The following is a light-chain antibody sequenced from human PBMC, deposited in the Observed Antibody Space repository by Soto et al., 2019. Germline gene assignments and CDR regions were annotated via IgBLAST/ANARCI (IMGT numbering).Light chain of an antibody. J-gene: IGLJ1*01. Sequence: QSVLTQPASVSGSPGQSITISCTGTSDDVGGYDLVFWYQQHPGKAPKVIIYDVSERPSGVSHRFSGSKSGNTASLTISGLQAEDEADYYCCSYAGSGTNVFGTGTKVTVL. CDR2: DVS. CDR1: SDDVGGYDL. V-gene: IGLV2-23*02. CDR3: CSYAGSGTNV.